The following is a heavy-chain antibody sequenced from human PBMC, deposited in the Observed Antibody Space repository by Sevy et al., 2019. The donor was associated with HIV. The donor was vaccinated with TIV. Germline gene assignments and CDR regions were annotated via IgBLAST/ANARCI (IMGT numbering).Heavy chain of an antibody. V-gene: IGHV4-31*03. J-gene: IGHJ5*02. CDR3: ARFYDSSGGWFDP. Sequence: SETLSLTCSVSGGSISSGGFFWSWIRQHPGKGLEWIGYIYYGGGTYYNPSLKSRSMISVDTSKNQFSPKVNSVTVADTAVYYCARFYDSSGGWFDPWGQGMLVTVSS. CDR1: GGSISSGGFF. D-gene: IGHD3-22*01. CDR2: IYYGGGT.